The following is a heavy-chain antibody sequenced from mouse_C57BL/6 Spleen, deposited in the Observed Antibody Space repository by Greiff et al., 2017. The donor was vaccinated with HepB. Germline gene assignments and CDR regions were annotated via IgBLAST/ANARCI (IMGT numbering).Heavy chain of an antibody. V-gene: IGHV5-6*01. CDR1: GFTFSSYG. D-gene: IGHD2-3*01. CDR2: ISSGGSYT. CDR3: ARQYEPYAMDY. J-gene: IGHJ4*01. Sequence: EVMLVESGGDLVKPGGSLKLSCAASGFTFSSYGMSWVRQTPDKRLEWVATISSGGSYTYYPDSVKGRFTISRDNAKNTLYLQMSSLKSEDTAMYYCARQYEPYAMDYWGQGTSVTVSS.